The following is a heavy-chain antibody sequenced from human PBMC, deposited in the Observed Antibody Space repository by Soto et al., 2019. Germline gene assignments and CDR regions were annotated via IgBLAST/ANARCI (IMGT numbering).Heavy chain of an antibody. CDR3: AREVAGLGAFDI. J-gene: IGHJ3*02. CDR2: IGTAGDT. Sequence: EVQLVESGGGLVQPGGSLRLSCAASGFTFSSYDMHWVRQATGNGLEWVSAIGTAGDTYYPGSVKGRFTISRENAKNSLYLQMNSLRAGDTAVYYCAREVAGLGAFDIWGQGTMVTVSS. V-gene: IGHV3-13*01. CDR1: GFTFSSYD. D-gene: IGHD2-21*01.